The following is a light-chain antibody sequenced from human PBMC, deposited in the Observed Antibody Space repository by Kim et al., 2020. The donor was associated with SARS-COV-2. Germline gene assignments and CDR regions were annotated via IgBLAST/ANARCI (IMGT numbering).Light chain of an antibody. CDR1: QSVSTY. Sequence: EIVLTQSPATLSLSTGERATLSCRASQSVSTYLAWYQQKPGQAPRLLIYDASNRATGIPARFSGGGSGTDFTLTISSLEPEDFAVYYCQQRSTWPLSFGGGTKVDIK. V-gene: IGKV3-11*01. CDR3: QQRSTWPLS. J-gene: IGKJ4*01. CDR2: DAS.